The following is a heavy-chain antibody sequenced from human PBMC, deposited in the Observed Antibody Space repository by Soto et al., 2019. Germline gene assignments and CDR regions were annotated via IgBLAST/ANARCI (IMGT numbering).Heavy chain of an antibody. D-gene: IGHD3-22*01. CDR1: GGTFTYYG. Sequence: QVQLVQSGAEVKRPGSSVKLSCKASGGTFTYYGISWVRQAPGQGLEWMGGIIPIIGPATYGQKFQGRRTITADQAMRTADMELSSLGSEDTALYYCARDLGTTIAGPPRRETYGWLDPWGQGTLVTVSS. CDR2: IIPIIGPA. CDR3: ARDLGTTIAGPPRRETYGWLDP. J-gene: IGHJ5*02. V-gene: IGHV1-69*01.